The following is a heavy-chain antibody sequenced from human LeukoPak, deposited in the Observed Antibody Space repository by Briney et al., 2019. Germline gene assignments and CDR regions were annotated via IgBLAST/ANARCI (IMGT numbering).Heavy chain of an antibody. V-gene: IGHV4-59*12. D-gene: IGHD3-3*01. CDR2: INYSGST. CDR1: GGSISSYY. J-gene: IGHJ4*02. CDR3: ARDCYDFWSGCGFDY. Sequence: SETLSLTCTVSGGSISSYYWSWIRQPPGKGLEWIGYINYSGSTNYNPSLKSRVTISLDTSKNQFSLKLSSVTAADTAVYYCARDCYDFWSGCGFDYWGQGTLVTVSS.